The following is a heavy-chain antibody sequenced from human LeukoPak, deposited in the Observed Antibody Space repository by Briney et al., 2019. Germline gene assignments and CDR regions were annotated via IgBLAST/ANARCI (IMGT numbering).Heavy chain of an antibody. CDR3: ARLYTSSWPYYFDY. Sequence: PGGSLRLSCAASGFTFSSYWMHWVRQAPGKGLVWVSRINTDGSSTSYADSVKGRFTISRDNAKNTLYLQMNSLRAEDTAVYYCARLYTSSWPYYFDYWGQGSLVTVSS. J-gene: IGHJ4*02. D-gene: IGHD6-13*01. CDR1: GFTFSSYW. V-gene: IGHV3-74*01. CDR2: INTDGSST.